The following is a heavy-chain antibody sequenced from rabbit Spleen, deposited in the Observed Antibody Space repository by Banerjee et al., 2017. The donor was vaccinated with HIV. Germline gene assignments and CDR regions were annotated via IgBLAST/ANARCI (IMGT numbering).Heavy chain of an antibody. Sequence: QEQLEESGGDLVQPEGSLTLTCTASGFTLSSYWICWVRQAPGEGLEWIACIYAGRSGRTYYASWAKGRFTISKASSTTVTLQMTSLTAADTATYFCARGYDGGIDDFDLWGPGTLVTVS. V-gene: IGHV1S45*01. CDR2: IYAGRSGRT. D-gene: IGHD4-2*01. J-gene: IGHJ4*01. CDR3: ARGYDGGIDDFDL. CDR1: GFTLSSYW.